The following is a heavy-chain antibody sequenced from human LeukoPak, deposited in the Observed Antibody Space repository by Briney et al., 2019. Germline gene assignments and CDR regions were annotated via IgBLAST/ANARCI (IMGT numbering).Heavy chain of an antibody. V-gene: IGHV4-38-2*02. J-gene: IGHJ6*03. D-gene: IGHD1-1*01. Sequence: SETLSLTCTVSGGSISSYYWGWIRQPPGKGLEWIGSIYHSGGTYHNPSLKSRVTISVDTSKNQFSLKLSSVTAADTAVYYCARVTTGGSYYMDVWGKGTTVTVSS. CDR1: GGSISSYY. CDR3: ARVTTGGSYYMDV. CDR2: IYHSGGT.